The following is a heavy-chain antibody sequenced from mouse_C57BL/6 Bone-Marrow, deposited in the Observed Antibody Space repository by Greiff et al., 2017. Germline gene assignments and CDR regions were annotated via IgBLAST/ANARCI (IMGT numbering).Heavy chain of an antibody. CDR2: IDPETGGT. Sequence: VQLQQSGAELVRPGASVTLSCKASGYTFTDYEMHWVTQTPVHGLEWIGAIDPETGGTAYNQKFKGKAILTADKSSSTAYMELRCLTAENSAVYYCTRFYCGSSYVWYFDVWGTGTTVTVSS. CDR1: GYTFTDYE. V-gene: IGHV1-15*01. J-gene: IGHJ1*03. D-gene: IGHD1-1*01. CDR3: TRFYCGSSYVWYFDV.